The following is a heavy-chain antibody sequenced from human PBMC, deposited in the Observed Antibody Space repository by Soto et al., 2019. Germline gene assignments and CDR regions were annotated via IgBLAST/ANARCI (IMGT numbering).Heavy chain of an antibody. J-gene: IGHJ4*02. Sequence: EVQVLESGGGLVQPGGSLRLSCAASGFTFNNYAMNWVRQAPGKGLEWVSVISGSGGSKYYPDSVKGRFTISRDNSKNTLSLQMNSLRAEDTAVYYCAAVSAMVDYWGQGTLLTVSS. CDR3: AAVSAMVDY. CDR2: ISGSGGSK. D-gene: IGHD5-18*01. CDR1: GFTFNNYA. V-gene: IGHV3-23*01.